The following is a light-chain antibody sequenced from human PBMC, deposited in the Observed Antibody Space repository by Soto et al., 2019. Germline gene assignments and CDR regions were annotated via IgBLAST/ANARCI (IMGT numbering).Light chain of an antibody. V-gene: IGKV3-11*01. Sequence: EIVLTQSPATLSLSPGESATLSCKASQIVRTVLAWYQQKPGQTPRLLIYDASKRATGIPARFSGSGSATDFTLTISSLEPEDFAVYYCQQRSNWPPALSFGGGTKVEI. CDR3: QQRSNWPPALS. J-gene: IGKJ4*01. CDR2: DAS. CDR1: QIVRTV.